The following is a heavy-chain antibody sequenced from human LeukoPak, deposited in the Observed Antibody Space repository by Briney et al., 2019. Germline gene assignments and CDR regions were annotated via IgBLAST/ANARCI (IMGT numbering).Heavy chain of an antibody. V-gene: IGHV3-20*04. D-gene: IGHD1-26*01. Sequence: GGSLRLSCAASGFTFDEYGMNWVRQAPGRGREGVSGMYLNGGTTVYADSVKGRFTISRDNAKNSLYLQMHSLRAEDTAVYYCARVRVVWDLDDAFDIWGRGTMVTVSS. CDR1: GFTFDEYG. CDR2: MYLNGGTT. CDR3: ARVRVVWDLDDAFDI. J-gene: IGHJ3*02.